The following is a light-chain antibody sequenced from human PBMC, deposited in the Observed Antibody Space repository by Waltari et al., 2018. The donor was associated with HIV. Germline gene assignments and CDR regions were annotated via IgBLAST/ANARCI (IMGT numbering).Light chain of an antibody. CDR3: EAWDDSLNGVV. CDR1: GSTAGLNT. J-gene: IGLJ2*01. Sequence: QSVLTQPPSASGTPGQRVTIPYSGSGSTAGLNTVTWYQQYPGTAPNLLIYTKNQRPSGVPKRFSSSKSGTSASLAISRLQSEDEADYYCEAWDDSLNGVVFCGGTKLTVL. CDR2: TKN. V-gene: IGLV1-44*01.